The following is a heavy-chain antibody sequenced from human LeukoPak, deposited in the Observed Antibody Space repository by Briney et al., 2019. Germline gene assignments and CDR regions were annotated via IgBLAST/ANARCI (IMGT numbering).Heavy chain of an antibody. J-gene: IGHJ4*02. Sequence: ASVKVSRKASGYTFTSYAMHWVRQAPGQRLEWMGWINAGNGNTKYSQKFQGRVTITRDTSASTAYMELSSLRSEDTAVYYCARDLRDGYNRGIDYWGQGTLVTVSS. CDR3: ARDLRDGYNRGIDY. CDR2: INAGNGNT. CDR1: GYTFTSYA. V-gene: IGHV1-3*01. D-gene: IGHD5-24*01.